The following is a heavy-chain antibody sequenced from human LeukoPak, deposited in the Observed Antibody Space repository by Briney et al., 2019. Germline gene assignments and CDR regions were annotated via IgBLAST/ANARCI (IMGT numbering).Heavy chain of an antibody. CDR2: ISAYNGNT. D-gene: IGHD2-15*01. CDR3: ARGGGSVVRKQLYH. J-gene: IGHJ5*02. CDR1: GYTFTSYG. Sequence: ASVKVSCKASGYTFTSYGISWVRPAPGQGLEWMGWISAYNGNTNYAQKLQGRVTMTTDTSTSTAYMELSRLRSDDTAVYYCARGGGSVVRKQLYHWGQGTLVTVSS. V-gene: IGHV1-18*01.